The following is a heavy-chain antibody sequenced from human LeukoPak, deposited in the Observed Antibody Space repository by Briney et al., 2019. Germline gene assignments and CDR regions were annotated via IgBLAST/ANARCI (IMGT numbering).Heavy chain of an antibody. Sequence: ASVKASCKASGYTFSDYYMHWVRQAPGQGLEWMGWINPNSGGTNYTQKFQGRVTMTRDTSISTAYMELSRLTSDDTAVYYCATYYFDYWAQGTLVTVSS. CDR2: INPNSGGT. V-gene: IGHV1-2*02. CDR3: ATYYFDY. J-gene: IGHJ4*02. CDR1: GYTFSDYY.